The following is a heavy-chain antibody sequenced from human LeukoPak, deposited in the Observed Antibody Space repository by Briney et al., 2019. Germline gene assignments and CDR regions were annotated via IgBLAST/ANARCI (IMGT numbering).Heavy chain of an antibody. CDR2: ISSSSSYI. V-gene: IGHV3-21*01. CDR3: ARGPIDYYYDSSGYDY. CDR1: GFTFSSYS. Sequence: PGGSLRLSCAASGFTFSSYSMNWVRQAPGKGLEWVSSISSSSSYIYYADSVKGRFTISRGNAKNSLYLQMNSLRAEDTAVYYCARGPIDYYYDSSGYDYWGQGTLVTVSS. D-gene: IGHD3-22*01. J-gene: IGHJ4*02.